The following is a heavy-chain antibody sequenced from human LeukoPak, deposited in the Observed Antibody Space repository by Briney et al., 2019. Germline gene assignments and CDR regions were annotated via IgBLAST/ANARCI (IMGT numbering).Heavy chain of an antibody. CDR2: ISYDGSNK. Sequence: GRSLRLSCAASGFTFSSYAMHWVRQAPGKGLEWVAVISYDGSNKYYADSVKGRFTISRDNSKNTLYLQMNSLRAEDTAVYYCARVGWAAGWFDPWGQGTLVTVSS. V-gene: IGHV3-30-3*01. J-gene: IGHJ5*02. D-gene: IGHD1-26*01. CDR3: ARVGWAAGWFDP. CDR1: GFTFSSYA.